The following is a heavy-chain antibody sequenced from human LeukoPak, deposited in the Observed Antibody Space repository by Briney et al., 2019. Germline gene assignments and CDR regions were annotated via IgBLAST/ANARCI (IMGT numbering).Heavy chain of an antibody. CDR2: INPNSGGT. D-gene: IGHD2-2*01. Sequence: EASVKVSCKASGYTFSDYYMHWVRQAPGQGLEWMGWINPNSGGTNYAQKFQGWVTMTRDTSITTAYMELSRLTSDDTAMYYCARDYCSSTSCLFDYWGQGTLVTVSS. V-gene: IGHV1-2*04. CDR1: GYTFSDYY. J-gene: IGHJ4*02. CDR3: ARDYCSSTSCLFDY.